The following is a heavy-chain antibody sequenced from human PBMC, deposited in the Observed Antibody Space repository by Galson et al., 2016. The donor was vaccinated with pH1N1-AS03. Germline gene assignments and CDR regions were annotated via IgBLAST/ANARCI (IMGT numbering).Heavy chain of an antibody. D-gene: IGHD6-19*01. Sequence: SLRLSGAASGFIFSSDWMHWVRQVPGKGLVWVSRITSDGSSISYADAVKGRFTTSRDNAKNTLYLQLNSLRAEDTAVYHCARAMYTSGWYGMDVWGQGTTVTVSS. CDR2: ITSDGSSI. CDR3: ARAMYTSGWYGMDV. J-gene: IGHJ6*02. V-gene: IGHV3-74*01. CDR1: GFIFSSDW.